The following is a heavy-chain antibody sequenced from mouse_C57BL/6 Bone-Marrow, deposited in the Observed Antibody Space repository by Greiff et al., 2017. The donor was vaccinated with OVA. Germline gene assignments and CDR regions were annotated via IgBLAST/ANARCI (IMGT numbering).Heavy chain of an antibody. D-gene: IGHD2-4*01. Sequence: VQLKESGAELVRPGASVKLSCTASGFNIKDDYMHWVKQRPEQGLEWIGWIDPENGDTEYASKFQGKATIPADTSSNTAYLQLSSLTSEDTAVYYCTNYDYDGDYWGQGTSVTVSS. CDR3: TNYDYDGDY. CDR1: GFNIKDDY. CDR2: IDPENGDT. V-gene: IGHV14-4*01. J-gene: IGHJ4*01.